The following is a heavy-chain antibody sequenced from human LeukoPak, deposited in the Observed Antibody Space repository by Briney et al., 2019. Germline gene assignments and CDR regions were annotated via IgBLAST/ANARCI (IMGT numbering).Heavy chain of an antibody. CDR1: GGSISSSSYY. D-gene: IGHD1-7*01. J-gene: IGHJ4*02. Sequence: PSETLSLTCTVSGGSISSSSYYWSWIRQPPGKGLEWIGSIYYSGSTYYNPSLKSRVTISVDTSKNQFSLKLSSVTAADTAVYYCARDITGTTSGNDYWGQGTLVTVSS. CDR3: ARDITGTTSGNDY. CDR2: IYYSGST. V-gene: IGHV4-39*07.